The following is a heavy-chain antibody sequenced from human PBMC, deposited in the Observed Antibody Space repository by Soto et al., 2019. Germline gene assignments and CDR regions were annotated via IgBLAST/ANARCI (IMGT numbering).Heavy chain of an antibody. V-gene: IGHV3-15*07. D-gene: IGHD5-18*01. Sequence: PGGSLRLXCAVSGVTLTDVWMNWVRQAPGKGPEWVGRIKSNTAGGTTDFAAPVKGRFTISRDDSQNTLYLQMDSLKTEDTAVYYCSHGYYQYFNSWGPGTLVTVSS. J-gene: IGHJ4*02. CDR2: IKSNTAGGTT. CDR3: SHGYYQYFNS. CDR1: GVTLTDVW.